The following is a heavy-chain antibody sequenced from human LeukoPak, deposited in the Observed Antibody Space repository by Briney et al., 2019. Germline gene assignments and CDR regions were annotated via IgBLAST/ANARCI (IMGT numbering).Heavy chain of an antibody. CDR2: ISYDGSNK. Sequence: GGSLRLSCAASGFTFSSYAMHWVRQAPGKGLEWVAVISYDGSNKYYADSVKGRFTISRDNSKNTLYLQMNSLRAEDTAVSYCARADCSSTSCYTLSDYWGQGTLVTVSS. CDR3: ARADCSSTSCYTLSDY. D-gene: IGHD2-2*02. J-gene: IGHJ4*02. CDR1: GFTFSSYA. V-gene: IGHV3-30-3*01.